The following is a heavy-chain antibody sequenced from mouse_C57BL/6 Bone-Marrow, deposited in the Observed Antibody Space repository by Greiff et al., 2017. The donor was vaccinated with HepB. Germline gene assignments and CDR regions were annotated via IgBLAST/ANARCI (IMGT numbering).Heavy chain of an antibody. D-gene: IGHD1-1*01. V-gene: IGHV5-16*01. J-gene: IGHJ1*03. Sequence: EVKVVESEGGLVQPGSSMKLSCTASGFTFSDYYMAWVRQVPEKGLEWVANINYDGSSTYYLDSLKSRFIISRDNAKNILYLQMSSLKSEDTATYYCARDRVITTVVATNFDVWGTGTTVTVSS. CDR1: GFTFSDYY. CDR3: ARDRVITTVVATNFDV. CDR2: INYDGSST.